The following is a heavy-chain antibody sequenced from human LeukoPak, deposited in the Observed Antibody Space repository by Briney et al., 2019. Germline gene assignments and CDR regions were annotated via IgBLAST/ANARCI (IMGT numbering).Heavy chain of an antibody. CDR3: ARDNYAYIAAAGRNYYMDV. Sequence: SETLSLTCTVSGGSISSGSYYWSWIRQPAGKGLEWIGRIYTSGSTNYNPSLKSRVTISVDTSKNQFSLKLSSVTAADTAVYYCARDNYAYIAAAGRNYYMDVWGKGTTVTVSS. CDR2: IYTSGST. V-gene: IGHV4-61*02. D-gene: IGHD6-13*01. J-gene: IGHJ6*03. CDR1: GGSISSGSYY.